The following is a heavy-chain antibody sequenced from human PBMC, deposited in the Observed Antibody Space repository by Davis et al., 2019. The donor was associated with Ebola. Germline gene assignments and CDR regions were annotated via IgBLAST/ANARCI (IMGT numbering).Heavy chain of an antibody. CDR3: ARGGSGYSDY. CDR2: IWYDGSNK. Sequence: GGSLRLSCAASGFTFSSYAMSWVRQAPGKGLEWVAVIWYDGSNKYYADSVKGRFTISRDNSKNTLYLQMNSLRAEDTAVYYCARGGSGYSDYWGQGTLVTVSS. J-gene: IGHJ4*02. D-gene: IGHD2-15*01. CDR1: GFTFSSYA. V-gene: IGHV3-33*08.